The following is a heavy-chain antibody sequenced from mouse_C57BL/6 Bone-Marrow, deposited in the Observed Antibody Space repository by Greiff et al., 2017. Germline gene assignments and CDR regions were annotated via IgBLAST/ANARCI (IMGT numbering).Heavy chain of an antibody. CDR3: VRLHSFAY. CDR1: GFSFNTYA. Sequence: EVHLVASGGGLVQPKGSLKLSCAASGFSFNTYAMNWVRQAPGKGLEWVARIRSKSNNYATYYADSVKDRFTISRDDSESMLYLQMNNLKTEDTAMYYCVRLHSFAYWGQGTLVTVSA. V-gene: IGHV10-1*01. J-gene: IGHJ3*01. CDR2: IRSKSNNYAT.